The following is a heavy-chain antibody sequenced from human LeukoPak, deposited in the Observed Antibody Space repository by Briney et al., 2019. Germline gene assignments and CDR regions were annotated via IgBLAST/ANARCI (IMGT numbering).Heavy chain of an antibody. CDR3: ARDDFTGVRGVTPDY. CDR2: INTNTENP. D-gene: IGHD3-10*01. Sequence: ASVKVSCKASGYTFTNYAMNWVRQAPGQGLEWMGWINTNTENPTYAQGFTGRFVFSLDTSVSTAYLQISSLKAEDTAVYYCARDDFTGVRGVTPDYWGQGTLVTVSS. J-gene: IGHJ4*02. CDR1: GYTFTNYA. V-gene: IGHV7-4-1*02.